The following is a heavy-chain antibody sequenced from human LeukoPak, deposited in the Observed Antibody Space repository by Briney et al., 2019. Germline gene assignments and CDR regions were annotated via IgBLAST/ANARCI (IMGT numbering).Heavy chain of an antibody. D-gene: IGHD6-6*01. CDR3: ARVERSISSSSYYFDY. CDR1: GGSISFYY. V-gene: IGHV4-59*01. Sequence: SETLSLTCTVSGGSISFYYWSWIRQPPGKGLEWIGHIYYSGSTNYNPSLKSRVTISVDTSKNQFSLRLSSVTAADTAVYYCARVERSISSSSYYFDYWGQGTLVTVSS. CDR2: IYYSGST. J-gene: IGHJ4*02.